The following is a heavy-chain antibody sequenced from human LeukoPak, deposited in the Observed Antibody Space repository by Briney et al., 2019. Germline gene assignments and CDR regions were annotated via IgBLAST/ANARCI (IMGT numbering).Heavy chain of an antibody. D-gene: IGHD6-19*01. Sequence: SETLSLTCTVSGGSISTYYWSWIRQPPGKGLEWIGCIYYSGNTNYNPSLKSRVTISVDTSKNQFSLKLSSVTAADTAVYYCARVFRGGGGGWPDYWGQGTLVTVSS. J-gene: IGHJ4*02. CDR2: IYYSGNT. V-gene: IGHV4-59*01. CDR3: ARVFRGGGGGWPDY. CDR1: GGSISTYY.